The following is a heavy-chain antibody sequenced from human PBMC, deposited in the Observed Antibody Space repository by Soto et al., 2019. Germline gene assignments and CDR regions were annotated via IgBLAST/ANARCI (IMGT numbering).Heavy chain of an antibody. J-gene: IGHJ4*02. CDR2: IWYDGSNK. Sequence: QVQLVESGGGVVQPGRSLRLSCAASGFTFSSYGMHWVRQAPGKGLEWVAVIWYDGSNKYYADSVKGRFTISRDNSKNTLYLQMNSLRAEDTAVYYCARDGRYQLLDPGHYFDYWGQGTLVTVSS. CDR1: GFTFSSYG. D-gene: IGHD2-2*01. CDR3: ARDGRYQLLDPGHYFDY. V-gene: IGHV3-33*01.